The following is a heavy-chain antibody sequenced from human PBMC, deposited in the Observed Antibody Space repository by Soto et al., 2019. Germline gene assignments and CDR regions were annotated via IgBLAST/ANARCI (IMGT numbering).Heavy chain of an antibody. V-gene: IGHV3-7*01. CDR2: IKQDGSEK. J-gene: IGHJ6*02. CDR3: ARDPSVVVVAATPYYYYGMDV. Sequence: EVQLVESGGGLVQPGGSLRLSCAASGFTFSIYWMSWVRQAPGKGLEWVANIKQDGSEKYYVDSVKGRFTISRDNAKNSLYLQMNSLRAEDTAVYYCARDPSVVVVAATPYYYYGMDVWGQGTTVTVSS. D-gene: IGHD2-15*01. CDR1: GFTFSIYW.